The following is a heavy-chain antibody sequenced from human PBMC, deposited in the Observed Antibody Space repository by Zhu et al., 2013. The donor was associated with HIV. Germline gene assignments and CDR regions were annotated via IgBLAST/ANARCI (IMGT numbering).Heavy chain of an antibody. J-gene: IGHJ4*02. CDR1: GYTFTAYY. D-gene: IGHD2-2*01. CDR3: ARTFRDNTREFDS. Sequence: QVQLAQSGAEVKKPGASVSVSCKASGYTFTAYYMHWVRQAPGQGLEWMGWIYPNTGATNYAQKFQGRVTMTRDTSITTAYMELSSLRSGDTAVYYCARTFRDNTREFDSWGQGTLVTVSS. V-gene: IGHV1-2*02. CDR2: IYPNTGAT.